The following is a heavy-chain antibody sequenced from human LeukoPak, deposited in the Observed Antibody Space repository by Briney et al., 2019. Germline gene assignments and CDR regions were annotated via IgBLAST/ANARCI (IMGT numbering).Heavy chain of an antibody. D-gene: IGHD3-10*01. Sequence: PGGSLRLSCAASGFTFSSYAMSWVRQAPGKGLEWVSAISGSGGSTYYADSVKGRFTISRDNSKNTLYLQMNGLRAEDTAVYYCAKSGTRITMVRGVLSYYYYGMDVWGQGTTVTVSS. CDR2: ISGSGGST. CDR3: AKSGTRITMVRGVLSYYYYGMDV. V-gene: IGHV3-23*01. J-gene: IGHJ6*02. CDR1: GFTFSSYA.